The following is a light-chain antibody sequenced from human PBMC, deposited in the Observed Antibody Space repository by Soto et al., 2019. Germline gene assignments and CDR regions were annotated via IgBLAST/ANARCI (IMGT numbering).Light chain of an antibody. V-gene: IGKV1-9*01. CDR1: QAISSH. CDR3: QQLWTYPLT. CDR2: VAS. J-gene: IGKJ4*01. Sequence: DIQLTQSPSFLSASVGGRVTITCRASQAISSHLAWYQQKPGKAPNLLIYVASTLQSGVPSRFSGCGSGTQFTLTISSLQPEDFATYYCQQLWTYPLTFGGGTKVE.